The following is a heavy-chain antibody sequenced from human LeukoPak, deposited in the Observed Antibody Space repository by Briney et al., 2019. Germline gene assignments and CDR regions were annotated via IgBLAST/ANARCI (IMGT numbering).Heavy chain of an antibody. CDR2: ISSGTTHI. D-gene: IGHD3/OR15-3a*01. CDR3: ARDGLGFDY. V-gene: IGHV3-21*01. CDR1: GFTFSSYR. J-gene: IGHJ4*02. Sequence: GGSLRLSCAASGFTFSSYRKNWVRQAPWRWLEWVASISSGTTHISYVDAVKGRFTISRDNAKNSLYLQMNSLRTEDTAVYYCARDGLGFDYWGQGTLVTVSS.